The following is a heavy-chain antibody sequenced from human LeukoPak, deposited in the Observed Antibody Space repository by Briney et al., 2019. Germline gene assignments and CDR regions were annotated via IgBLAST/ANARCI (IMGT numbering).Heavy chain of an antibody. J-gene: IGHJ1*01. Sequence: GGSLRHSCAASGFTLSTYWMTCVRQAPGKGLEWVANIKEDGSREYHVDSVKGRFTISRDNAKNSLYLQMDSLTAEDTSVYYCARDSPGYGAYVSWGQGTLVSVSS. CDR2: IKEDGSRE. CDR3: ARDSPGYGAYVS. CDR1: GFTLSTYW. D-gene: IGHD5-12*01. V-gene: IGHV3-7*01.